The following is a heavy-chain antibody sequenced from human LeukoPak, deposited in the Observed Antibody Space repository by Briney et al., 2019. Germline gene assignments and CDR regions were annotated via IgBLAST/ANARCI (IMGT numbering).Heavy chain of an antibody. CDR1: GLTFSSYG. V-gene: IGHV3-30*18. CDR3: AKGGCSSTTCYLANP. J-gene: IGHJ5*02. CDR2: ISYDGTIR. D-gene: IGHD2-2*01. Sequence: GRSLRLSCAASGLTFSSYGMHWVRQAPGKGLEWVAVISYDGTIRNCADSVKVRFTISRDNSKNTLYLQMNSLTAEDTALYYCAKGGCSSTTCYLANPWGQGTLVTVSS.